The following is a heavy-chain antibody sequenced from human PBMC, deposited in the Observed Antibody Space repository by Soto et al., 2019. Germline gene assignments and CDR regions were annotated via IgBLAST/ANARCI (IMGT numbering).Heavy chain of an antibody. CDR3: ARGIAVAGTDGAFDI. CDR1: GFTFSSYA. Sequence: GGSLRLSCAASGFTFSSYAMSWVRQAPGKGLEWVSAISGSGGSTYYADSVKGRFTISRDNSKNTLYLQMNSLRSEDTAVYYCARGIAVAGTDGAFDIWGQGTMVTVSS. J-gene: IGHJ3*02. CDR2: ISGSGGST. V-gene: IGHV3-23*01. D-gene: IGHD6-19*01.